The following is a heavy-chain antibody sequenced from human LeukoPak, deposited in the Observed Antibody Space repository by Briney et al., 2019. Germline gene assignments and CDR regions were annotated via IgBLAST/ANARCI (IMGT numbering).Heavy chain of an antibody. J-gene: IGHJ4*02. CDR2: ISSSSSYI. Sequence: PGGSLRLSCAASRFTFSSYNMNWVRQAPGKGREWVSSISSSSSYIYYADSVKGRFTISRDNAKNSLYLQMNSLRAEDTAVYYCASQGSGWVFDYWGQGTLVTVSS. V-gene: IGHV3-21*01. CDR1: RFTFSSYN. D-gene: IGHD6-19*01. CDR3: ASQGSGWVFDY.